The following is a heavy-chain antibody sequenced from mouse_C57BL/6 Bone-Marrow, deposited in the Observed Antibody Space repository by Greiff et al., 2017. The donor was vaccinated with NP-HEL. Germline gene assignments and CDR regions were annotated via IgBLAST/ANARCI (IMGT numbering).Heavy chain of an antibody. Sequence: EVQLQQSGPGLVKPSQSLSLTCSVTGYSITSGYYWNWIRQFPGNKLEWMGYISYDGSNNYNPSLKNLISITRDTSKNQFFLKLNSVTTEDTATYYCARGLYYAMDYWGQGTSVTVSS. CDR2: ISYDGSN. CDR3: ARGLYYAMDY. CDR1: GYSITSGYY. D-gene: IGHD2-2*01. J-gene: IGHJ4*01. V-gene: IGHV3-6*01.